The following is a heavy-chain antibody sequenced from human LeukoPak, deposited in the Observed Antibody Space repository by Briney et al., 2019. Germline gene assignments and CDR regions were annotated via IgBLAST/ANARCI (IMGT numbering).Heavy chain of an antibody. CDR3: ARVSVGYSGYDLSPVDY. V-gene: IGHV3-74*01. D-gene: IGHD5-12*01. CDR2: INSDGSST. J-gene: IGHJ4*02. CDR1: GFTFSSYW. Sequence: PGGSLRLSCAASGFTFSSYWMHWVRQAPGKGLVWVSRINSDGSSTSYADSVKGRFTISRDNAKNTLYLQMNSLRAEDTAVYYCARVSVGYSGYDLSPVDYWGQGTLVTVSS.